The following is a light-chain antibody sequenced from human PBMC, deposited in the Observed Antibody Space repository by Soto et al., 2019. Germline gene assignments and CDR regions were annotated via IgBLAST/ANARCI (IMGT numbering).Light chain of an antibody. CDR1: SSDVGGYNY. J-gene: IGLJ1*01. Sequence: QSALTQPASVSGSPGQSITISCTGTSSDVGGYNYVSWYQLHPGKAPKLILYEVTNRPSGVSDRFSGSKSGNTASLTISGLQADDYSYYYCSSYTSTTAYVFGSGTNVTVL. V-gene: IGLV2-14*01. CDR3: SSYTSTTAYV. CDR2: EVT.